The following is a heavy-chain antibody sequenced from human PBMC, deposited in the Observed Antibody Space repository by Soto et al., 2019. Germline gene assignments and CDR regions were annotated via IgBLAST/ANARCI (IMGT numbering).Heavy chain of an antibody. V-gene: IGHV4-34*01. Sequence: SETLSLTCAVYGGSFSGYYWSWIRQPPGKGLEWIGEINHSGSTNYNPSLKSRVTVSVDTSKNQFSLKLSSVTAADTAVYYCARSPSAKQQLRWWWFDPWGQGTLVTVSS. D-gene: IGHD6-13*01. CDR3: ARSPSAKQQLRWWWFDP. J-gene: IGHJ5*02. CDR2: INHSGST. CDR1: GGSFSGYY.